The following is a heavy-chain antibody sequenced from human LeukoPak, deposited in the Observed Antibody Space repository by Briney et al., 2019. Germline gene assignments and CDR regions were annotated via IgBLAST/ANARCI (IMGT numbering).Heavy chain of an antibody. CDR3: ARSAYFDGSGFYYDY. D-gene: IGHD3-22*01. V-gene: IGHV3-74*01. CDR2: IYGDGSFT. Sequence: GGSLRLSCAASGFTFSNFWMHWVRQAPGKGLVWVALIYGDGSFTRYADSVKGRFTISRDNAKNTVYLQMNSLRVEDTAVYYCARSAYFDGSGFYYDYLGQGTLVTVSS. CDR1: GFTFSNFW. J-gene: IGHJ4*02.